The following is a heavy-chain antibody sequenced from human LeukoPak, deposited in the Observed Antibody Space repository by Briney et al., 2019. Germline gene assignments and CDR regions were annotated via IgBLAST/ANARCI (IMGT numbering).Heavy chain of an antibody. D-gene: IGHD3-9*01. V-gene: IGHV3-33*01. J-gene: IGHJ4*02. Sequence: GGSLRLSCAASGFTFSSYGMHWVRQAPGKGLEWVAVIWYDGSNKYYADSVKGRFTISRDNSKNTLYLQMNSLRAEDTAVYYCARDFHYYDILTGSFDSWGQGTLVTVSS. CDR1: GFTFSSYG. CDR3: ARDFHYYDILTGSFDS. CDR2: IWYDGSNK.